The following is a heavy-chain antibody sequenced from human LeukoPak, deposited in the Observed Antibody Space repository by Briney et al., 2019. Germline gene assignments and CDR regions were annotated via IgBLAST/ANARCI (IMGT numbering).Heavy chain of an antibody. D-gene: IGHD3-22*01. CDR2: ISWNSGSI. J-gene: IGHJ4*02. Sequence: GGSLRLSCAASGFTFDDYAMHWVRQAPGKGLEWVSGISWNSGSIGYADSVKGRFTISRDNAKNSLYLQMNSLRAEDTAVYYCARDGYYYDSSGYYYPPRFGYWGQGTLVTVSS. V-gene: IGHV3-9*01. CDR1: GFTFDDYA. CDR3: ARDGYYYDSSGYYYPPRFGY.